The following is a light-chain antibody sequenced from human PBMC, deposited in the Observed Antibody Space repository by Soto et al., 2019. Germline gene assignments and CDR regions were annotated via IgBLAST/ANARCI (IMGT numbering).Light chain of an antibody. V-gene: IGKV3-20*01. J-gene: IGKJ1*01. Sequence: EIVLTQSPGTLSLSPGERATLSCRASQSVTGSYLAWYQQKPGQAPRLLIYGASTRATGIPDRFSGSGSGTDFTLTISRLEPEEFAVYYCQQYGRSPPKTFGQGTKVELK. CDR2: GAS. CDR3: QQYGRSPPKT. CDR1: QSVTGSY.